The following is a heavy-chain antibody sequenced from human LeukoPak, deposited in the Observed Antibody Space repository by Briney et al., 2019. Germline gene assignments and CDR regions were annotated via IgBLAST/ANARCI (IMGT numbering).Heavy chain of an antibody. Sequence: GGSLRLSCAASGFTFSNYEMNWVRQAPGKGLEWVSYISSSGSTKYYADSVKGRFTISRDNATNSLYLQMTSLRAEDTAVYYCARDNRGRTPEIDYWGQGTLVTVSS. D-gene: IGHD2-2*01. CDR1: GFTFSNYE. CDR2: ISSSGSTK. J-gene: IGHJ4*02. CDR3: ARDNRGRTPEIDY. V-gene: IGHV3-48*03.